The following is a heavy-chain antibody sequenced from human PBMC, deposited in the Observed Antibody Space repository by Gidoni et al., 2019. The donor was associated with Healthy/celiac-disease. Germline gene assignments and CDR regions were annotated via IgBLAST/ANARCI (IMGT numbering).Heavy chain of an antibody. J-gene: IGHJ4*02. CDR1: GGSFSGYY. Sequence: QVQLQQWGAGLLKPSETLSPTCAAYGGSFSGYYWGGLRQPPGKGLEWIGEINHSGSTNYNPSLKSRITISVDTSKNQFSLKLSSVTAADTAVYYCAGAVWGGYYTVPTNYYFDYWGQGTLVTVSS. CDR3: AGAVWGGYYTVPTNYYFDY. V-gene: IGHV4-34*01. D-gene: IGHD3-3*01. CDR2: INHSGST.